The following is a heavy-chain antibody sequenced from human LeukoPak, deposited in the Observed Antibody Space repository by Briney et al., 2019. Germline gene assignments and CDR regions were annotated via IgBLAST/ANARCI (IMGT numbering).Heavy chain of an antibody. CDR2: IIPIFGTA. Sequence: GASVKVSCKASGGTFSSYAISWVRQAPGQGLEWMGGIIPIFGTANYAQKFQGRVTITADESTSTAYMELSSLRSEDTAVYYCARGGFRDYYYYMDVWGKGTTVTVSS. CDR3: ARGGFRDYYYYMDV. CDR1: GGTFSSYA. D-gene: IGHD3-10*01. V-gene: IGHV1-69*13. J-gene: IGHJ6*03.